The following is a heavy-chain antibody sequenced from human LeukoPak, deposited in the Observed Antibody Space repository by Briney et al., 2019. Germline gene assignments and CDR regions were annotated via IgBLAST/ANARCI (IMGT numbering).Heavy chain of an antibody. J-gene: IGHJ5*02. CDR1: GGTFSSYA. CDR3: ARAAKIVVVPAAGGSWFDP. Sequence: SAKVSCKASGGTFSSYAISWVRQAPGQGLEWMGRIIPILGIANYAQKFQGRVTITADKSTSTAYMELSSLRSEDTAVYYCARAAKIVVVPAAGGSWFDPWGQGTLVTVSS. V-gene: IGHV1-69*04. CDR2: IIPILGIA. D-gene: IGHD2-2*01.